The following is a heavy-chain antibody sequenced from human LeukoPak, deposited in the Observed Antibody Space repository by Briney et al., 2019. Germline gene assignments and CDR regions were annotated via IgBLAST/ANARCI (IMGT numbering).Heavy chain of an antibody. CDR3: AKDTTGFGELLNFDY. V-gene: IGHV3-43D*03. CDR2: ISWDGGST. D-gene: IGHD3-10*01. J-gene: IGHJ4*02. CDR1: GFTFDDYA. Sequence: GGSLRLSCAASGFTFDDYAMHWVRQAPGKGLEWVSLISWDGGSTYYADSVKGRFTISRDNTKNSLYLQMNSLRTEDTALYYCAKDTTGFGELLNFDYWGQGTLVTVSS.